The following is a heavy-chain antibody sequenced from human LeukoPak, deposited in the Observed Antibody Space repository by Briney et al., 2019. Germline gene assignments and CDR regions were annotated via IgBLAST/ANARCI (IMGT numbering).Heavy chain of an antibody. V-gene: IGHV3-49*04. D-gene: IGHD1-20*01. J-gene: IGHJ4*02. CDR1: GFTFGDYA. CDR3: ARDIIGLRGFDY. Sequence: PGRSLRLSCTASGFTFGDYAMSWVRQAPGKGLEWVGFIRNKAYGGTAEYAASVKGRFTISRDDSKSIAYLQMNSLKTEDTAVYYCARDIIGLRGFDYWGQGTLVTVSS. CDR2: IRNKAYGGTA.